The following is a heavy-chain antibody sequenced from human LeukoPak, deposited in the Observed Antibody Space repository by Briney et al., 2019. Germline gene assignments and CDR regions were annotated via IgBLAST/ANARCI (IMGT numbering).Heavy chain of an antibody. J-gene: IGHJ4*02. CDR3: ARYYYDSSGYYYDY. V-gene: IGHV4-59*11. CDR1: GGSISSHY. Sequence: PSETLSLTCTGSGGSISSHYWSWIRQPPGKGLEWIGYIYYSGSTNYNPSLKSRVTISVDTSKNQFSLKLSSVTAADTAVYYCARYYYDSSGYYYDYWGQGTLVTVSS. CDR2: IYYSGST. D-gene: IGHD3-22*01.